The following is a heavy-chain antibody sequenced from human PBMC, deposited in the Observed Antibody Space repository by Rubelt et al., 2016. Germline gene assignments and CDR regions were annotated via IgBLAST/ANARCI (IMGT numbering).Heavy chain of an antibody. Sequence: QLQLQESGPGLVKPSETLSLTCTVSGGSISSYYWSWIRQPPGKGLEWIGYISYSGSTNYNPALRSRVTISVDTPKNQFALNLSPVTAADTALYYCARLYSSTWTPYYFDYWGQGTLVTVSS. CDR3: ARLYSSTWTPYYFDY. D-gene: IGHD6-13*01. V-gene: IGHV4-59*08. CDR1: GGSISSYY. CDR2: ISYSGST. J-gene: IGHJ4*02.